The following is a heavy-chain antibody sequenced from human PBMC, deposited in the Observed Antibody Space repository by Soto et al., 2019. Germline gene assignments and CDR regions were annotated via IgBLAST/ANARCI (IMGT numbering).Heavy chain of an antibody. CDR1: GFTFSSYA. CDR3: ARAIAVAGDRGYFDY. J-gene: IGHJ4*02. D-gene: IGHD6-19*01. CDR2: ISYDGSNK. V-gene: IGHV3-30-3*01. Sequence: HVQLVESGGGVVQPGRSLRLSCAASGFTFSSYAMHWVRQAPGKGLEWVAVISYDGSNKYYADSVKGRFTISRDNSKNTLYLQMNSLRAEDTAVYYCARAIAVAGDRGYFDYWGQGTLVTVSS.